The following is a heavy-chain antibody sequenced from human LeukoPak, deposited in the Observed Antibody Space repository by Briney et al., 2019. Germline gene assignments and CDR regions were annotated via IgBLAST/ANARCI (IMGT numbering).Heavy chain of an antibody. D-gene: IGHD2-15*01. J-gene: IGHJ3*02. Sequence: SETLSLTCTVSGGSISSYYWSWIRQPAGKGLEWIGRIYTSGSTNYNPSLKSRVTMSVDTPKNQFSLKLSSVTAADTAVYYCARATPDIVVVVSSHHDAFDIWGQGTMVTVSS. CDR3: ARATPDIVVVVSSHHDAFDI. CDR2: IYTSGST. V-gene: IGHV4-4*07. CDR1: GGSISSYY.